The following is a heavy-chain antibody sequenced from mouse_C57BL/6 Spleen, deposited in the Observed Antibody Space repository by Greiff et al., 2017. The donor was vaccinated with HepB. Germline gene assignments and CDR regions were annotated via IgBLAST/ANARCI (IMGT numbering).Heavy chain of an antibody. CDR1: GYTFTSYW. V-gene: IGHV1-69*01. J-gene: IGHJ2*01. CDR3: AREKETAQAFFDY. CDR2: IDPSDSYT. Sequence: QVQLQQSGAELVMPGASVKLSCKASGYTFTSYWMHWVKQRPGQGLEWIGEIDPSDSYTNYNQKFKGKSTLTVDKSSSTAYMQLSSLTSEDSAVYYCAREKETAQAFFDYWGQGTTLTVSS. D-gene: IGHD3-2*02.